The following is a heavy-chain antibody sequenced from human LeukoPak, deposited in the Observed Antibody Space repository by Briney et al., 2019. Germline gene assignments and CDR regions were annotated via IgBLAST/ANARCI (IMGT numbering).Heavy chain of an antibody. V-gene: IGHV3-30*03. D-gene: IGHD5-18*01. Sequence: GRSLRLSCAASGFTFSTYGMHWVRQAPGKGLEWVAVISYDGDNKYFADSVKGRFTISRDNAKNSLYLQMNSLRAEDTAVYYCAMLAVDTAMAPGDFFDYWGQGTLVTVSS. CDR3: AMLAVDTAMAPGDFFDY. CDR2: ISYDGDNK. CDR1: GFTFSTYG. J-gene: IGHJ4*02.